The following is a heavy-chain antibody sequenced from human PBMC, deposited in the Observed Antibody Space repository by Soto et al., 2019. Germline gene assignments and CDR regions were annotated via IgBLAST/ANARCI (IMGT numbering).Heavy chain of an antibody. J-gene: IGHJ6*02. V-gene: IGHV5-51*01. Sequence: GESLKISCKGSGYSFTSYWIGWVRQMPGKGLEWMGIIYPGDSDTRYSPSFQGQVSISADKSISTAYLQWSSLKASDTAMYYCALAARPGYYYYYGMDVWGQGTTVTVSS. CDR3: ALAARPGYYYYYGMDV. CDR1: GYSFTSYW. D-gene: IGHD6-6*01. CDR2: IYPGDSDT.